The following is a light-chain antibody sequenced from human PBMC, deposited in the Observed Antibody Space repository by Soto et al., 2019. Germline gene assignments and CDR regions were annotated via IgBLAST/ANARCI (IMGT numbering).Light chain of an antibody. CDR1: QSVSSSF. V-gene: IGKV3-20*01. J-gene: IGKJ2*01. Sequence: EIVLTQSPGTLSLSPGERATLSCRASQSVSSSFLAWYQHKPGQAPRLLIYGASSRATGIPDRFSGSGSGTDFTLTISRLEPEDSAVYYCQQYDSSPYTFGQGTKLEIK. CDR3: QQYDSSPYT. CDR2: GAS.